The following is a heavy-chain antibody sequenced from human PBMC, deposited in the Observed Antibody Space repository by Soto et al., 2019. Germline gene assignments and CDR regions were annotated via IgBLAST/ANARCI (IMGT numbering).Heavy chain of an antibody. Sequence: GGSLRLSCAASGFTFSSYAMSWVRQAPGKGLEWVSAISGSAGSTYFADSVKGRFTISRDNSKNTLYLQMNSLRAEDTAVYYCAKNRFDCTGGSCYQNPASDYWGQGTLVTSPQ. CDR3: AKNRFDCTGGSCYQNPASDY. J-gene: IGHJ4*02. CDR1: GFTFSSYA. V-gene: IGHV3-23*01. CDR2: ISGSAGST. D-gene: IGHD2-15*01.